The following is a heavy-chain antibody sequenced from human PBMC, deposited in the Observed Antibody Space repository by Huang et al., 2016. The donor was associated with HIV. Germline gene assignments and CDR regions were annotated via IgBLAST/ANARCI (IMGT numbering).Heavy chain of an antibody. J-gene: IGHJ5*02. CDR1: GFSFSGYG. Sequence: VQLLESGGGLVQPGGSLRLSCAASGFSFSGYGMRWGGNIFDSNSVRGRFTVSRDNSKNTLYLQMTTLRVEDTAVYFCVREGNPGSSWFFGDNWFDPWGQGTLVTVSP. CDR2: I. CDR3: VREGNPGSSWFFGDNWFDP. V-gene: IGHV3-33*08. D-gene: IGHD6-13*01.